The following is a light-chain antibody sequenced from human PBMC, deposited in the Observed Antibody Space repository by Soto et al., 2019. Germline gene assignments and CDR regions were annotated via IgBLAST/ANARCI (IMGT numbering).Light chain of an antibody. CDR1: SSDVGGYNY. CDR2: DVS. CDR3: QSYDSSLSGV. J-gene: IGLJ1*01. V-gene: IGLV2-11*01. Sequence: QSVLTQPRSVSGSPGQSVTISCTGTSSDVGGYNYVSWYQQHPGKAPKLMIYDVSKRPSGVPDRFSGSKSGTSAPLAITGLQAEDEADYYCQSYDSSLSGVFGSGTKVTV.